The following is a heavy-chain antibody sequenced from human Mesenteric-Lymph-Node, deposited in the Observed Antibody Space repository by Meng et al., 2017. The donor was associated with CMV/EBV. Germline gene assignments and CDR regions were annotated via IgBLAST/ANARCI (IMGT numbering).Heavy chain of an antibody. CDR2: INHSGST. CDR3: ARHQRWLKSEGGFNY. Sequence: QVRLPQWGPGLLKPSGTLSLTCVVYGGSFSGYYWSWIRQPPGKGLEWIGDINHSGSTNYNPSLKSRVTISVDTSKNQFSLKLSSVTAADTAVYYCARHQRWLKSEGGFNYWGQGTLVTVSS. CDR1: GGSFSGYY. V-gene: IGHV4-34*01. J-gene: IGHJ4*02. D-gene: IGHD4-23*01.